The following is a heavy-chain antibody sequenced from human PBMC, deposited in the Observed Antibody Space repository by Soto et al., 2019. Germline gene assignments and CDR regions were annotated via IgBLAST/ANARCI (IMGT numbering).Heavy chain of an antibody. V-gene: IGHV4-4*02. Sequence: QVQLQESGPGLVKPSGTLSLTCDVPRGSMNSGHWWSWVRQPPGKGLEWVGHIHRSGATNYNPSLRSRVAISLDESKDQFSLKLNSVTAADTAVYYCVRVGLRWYFDFWGRGTLVTVSS. CDR3: VRVGLRWYFDF. CDR1: RGSMNSGHW. D-gene: IGHD3-16*01. J-gene: IGHJ2*01. CDR2: IHRSGAT.